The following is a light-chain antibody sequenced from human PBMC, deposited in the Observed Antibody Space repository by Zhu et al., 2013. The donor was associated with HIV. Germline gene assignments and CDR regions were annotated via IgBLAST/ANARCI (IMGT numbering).Light chain of an antibody. V-gene: IGKV3-15*01. Sequence: EIVLTQSPGTLYLSPGERATLSCRASQSVSSYLAWYQQKPGQAPRLLIYGASTRATGIPARFSGSGSGTDFTLTISSLQPEDFATYYCQQSYSTLLTFGGGTKVEIK. CDR1: QSVSSY. CDR3: QQSYSTLLT. CDR2: GAS. J-gene: IGKJ4*01.